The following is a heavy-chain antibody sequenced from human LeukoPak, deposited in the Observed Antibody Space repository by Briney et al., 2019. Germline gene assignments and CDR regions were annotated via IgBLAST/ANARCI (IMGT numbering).Heavy chain of an antibody. J-gene: IGHJ4*02. D-gene: IGHD2-2*02. CDR1: GFTFSSYW. Sequence: GSLRLSCAASGFTFSSYWMSWVRQAPGKGLEWVANIKQDGSEKNHVDSVKGRFTISRDNAKNSLYLQMDSLRVEDTAVYYCARNFIVGYCSSASCYTYYFDCWGQGTLVTVS. CDR2: IKQDGSEK. V-gene: IGHV3-7*04. CDR3: ARNFIVGYCSSASCYTYYFDC.